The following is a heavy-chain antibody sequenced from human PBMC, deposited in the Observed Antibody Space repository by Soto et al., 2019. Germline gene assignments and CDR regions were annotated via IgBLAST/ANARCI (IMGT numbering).Heavy chain of an antibody. J-gene: IGHJ4*02. CDR2: IISVGSRT. CDR1: GFTFSSYW. Sequence: GGSLRLSCAASGFTFSSYWMHWVRQAPGKGLVWVSRIISVGSRTSYADSAKGRFTISRDNAKNTLYLQLNILRAEDTALYYCARGYSSGPDYWGQGTLVTVSS. V-gene: IGHV3-74*01. CDR3: ARGYSSGPDY. D-gene: IGHD6-19*01.